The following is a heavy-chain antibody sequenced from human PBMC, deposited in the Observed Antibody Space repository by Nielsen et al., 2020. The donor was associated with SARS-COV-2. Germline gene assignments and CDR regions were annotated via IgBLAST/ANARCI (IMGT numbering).Heavy chain of an antibody. Sequence: GESLKISCAASGFPLKNYDMHWVRQTTGKGLEWVSTFASAGDTFYAASVRGRFSVSREDAENSFDLQMNSLKVGDTAIYYCARGEGSGIDYWGQGTLVTVSS. CDR1: GFPLKNYD. J-gene: IGHJ4*02. D-gene: IGHD3-10*01. V-gene: IGHV3-13*01. CDR2: FASAGDT. CDR3: ARGEGSGIDY.